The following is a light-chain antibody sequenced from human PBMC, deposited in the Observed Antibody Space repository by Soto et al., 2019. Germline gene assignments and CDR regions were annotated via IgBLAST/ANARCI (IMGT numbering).Light chain of an antibody. Sequence: ERVMMQSPATLSVSPGERSTLSCMAIQSVSSNLAWFQQKPGQAPRLPIYGASTRATGIPARFSGSGSGTEFTLTISSLQSEDFAVYYCQQYNNWPRTFGQGTKVDIK. CDR1: QSVSSN. V-gene: IGKV3-15*01. CDR2: GAS. CDR3: QQYNNWPRT. J-gene: IGKJ1*01.